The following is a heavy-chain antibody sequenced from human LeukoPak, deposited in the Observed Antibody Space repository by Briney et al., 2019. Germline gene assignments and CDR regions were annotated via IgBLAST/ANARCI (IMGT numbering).Heavy chain of an antibody. J-gene: IGHJ4*02. CDR2: IRYDGSNK. D-gene: IGHD6-13*01. V-gene: IGHV3-30*02. CDR3: AKDPQQLGYFDY. Sequence: GGSLRLSCAASGFTFSSYGMHWVRQAPGKGLKWVAFIRYDGSNKYYADSVKGRFTISRDNSKNTLYLQMNSLRAEDTAVYYCAKDPQQLGYFDYWGQGTLVTVSS. CDR1: GFTFSSYG.